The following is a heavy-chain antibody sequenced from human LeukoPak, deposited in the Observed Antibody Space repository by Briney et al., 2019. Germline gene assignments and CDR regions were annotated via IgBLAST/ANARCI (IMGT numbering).Heavy chain of an antibody. CDR3: TTAGTGSSSHLGY. V-gene: IGHV3-15*01. CDR2: IKSKTDGGTT. J-gene: IGHJ4*02. CDR1: GFTFSNAW. Sequence: GGSLRLSCAASGFTFSNAWMSWVRQAPGKGLEWVGRIKSKTDGGTTDYAAPVKGRFTISRDDSKNTLFLQMNSLKTEDTAVYYCTTAGTGSSSHLGYWGQGTLVTVSS. D-gene: IGHD6-6*01.